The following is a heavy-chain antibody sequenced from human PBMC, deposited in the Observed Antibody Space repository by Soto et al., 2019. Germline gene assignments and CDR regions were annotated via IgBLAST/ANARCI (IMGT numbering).Heavy chain of an antibody. Sequence: PGGSLRLSCAASGFTFSSYGMHWVRQAPGKGLEWVAVISYDGSNKYYADSVKGRFTISRDNSKNTLYLQMNSLRAEDTAVYYCAKDMTYYYDSSGHRTYYYYGMDGWGQGTTVTVSS. CDR1: GFTFSSYG. J-gene: IGHJ6*02. D-gene: IGHD3-22*01. CDR3: AKDMTYYYDSSGHRTYYYYGMDG. V-gene: IGHV3-30*18. CDR2: ISYDGSNK.